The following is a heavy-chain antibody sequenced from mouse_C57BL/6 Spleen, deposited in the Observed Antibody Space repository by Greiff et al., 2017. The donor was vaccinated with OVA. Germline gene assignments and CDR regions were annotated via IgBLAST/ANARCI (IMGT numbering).Heavy chain of an antibody. J-gene: IGHJ2*01. CDR3: ARWGLGGLFDY. CDR1: GYAFSSSW. V-gene: IGHV1-82*01. D-gene: IGHD4-1*01. CDR2: IYPGDGDT. Sequence: VQLQQSGPELVKPGASVKISCKASGYAFSSSWMNWVKQRPGKGLEWIGRIYPGDGDTNYNGKFKGKATLTADKSSSTAYMQLSSLTSEDSAVYFCARWGLGGLFDYWGQGTTLTVSS.